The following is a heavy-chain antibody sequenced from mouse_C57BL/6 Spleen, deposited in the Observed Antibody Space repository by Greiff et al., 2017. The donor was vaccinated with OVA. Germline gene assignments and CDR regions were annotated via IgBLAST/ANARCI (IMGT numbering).Heavy chain of an antibody. J-gene: IGHJ1*03. CDR3: ARGGGSSFYWYFDV. Sequence: LVESGPELVKPGASVKISCKASGYAFSSSWMNWVKQRPGKGLEWIGRIYPGDGDTNYNGKFKGKATLTADKSSSTAYMQLSSLTSEDSAVYFCARGGGSSFYWYFDVWGTGTTVTVSS. CDR2: IYPGDGDT. V-gene: IGHV1-82*01. CDR1: GYAFSSSW. D-gene: IGHD1-1*01.